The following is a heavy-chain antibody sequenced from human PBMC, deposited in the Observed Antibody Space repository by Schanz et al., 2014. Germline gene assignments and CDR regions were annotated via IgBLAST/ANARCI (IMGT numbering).Heavy chain of an antibody. D-gene: IGHD3-22*01. CDR3: ARDDRAYYYGMDV. CDR2: INPNTGGT. Sequence: QVQLVQSGAEVKKPGASVKVSCKASGYTFSSYGITWVRQAPGQGLEWMGWINPNTGGTNFAQKFQGWVTVTRDTSISTDYMELSRVTYEDTAVYYCARDDRAYYYGMDVWGQGTTVTVSS. J-gene: IGHJ6*02. CDR1: GYTFSSYG. V-gene: IGHV1-2*04.